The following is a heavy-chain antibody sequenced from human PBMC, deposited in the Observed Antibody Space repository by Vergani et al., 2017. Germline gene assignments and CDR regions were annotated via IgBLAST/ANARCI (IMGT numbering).Heavy chain of an antibody. CDR3: ARENSYGDFSYYFDY. CDR2: IYYSGST. CDR1: GGSISSYY. D-gene: IGHD4-17*01. J-gene: IGHJ4*02. V-gene: IGHV4-59*01. Sequence: QVQLQESGPGLVKPSETLSLTCTVSGGSISSYYWSWIRQPPGKGLEWIGYIYYSGSTNYNPSLKSRVTISVDTSKNQFSLKLSSVTAADTAVYYCARENSYGDFSYYFDYWGQRTLVTVSS.